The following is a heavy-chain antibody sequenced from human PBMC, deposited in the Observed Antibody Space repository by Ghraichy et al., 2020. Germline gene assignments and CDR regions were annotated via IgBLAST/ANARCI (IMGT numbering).Heavy chain of an antibody. CDR1: GFTFSSYS. CDR2: ISSSSSTI. J-gene: IGHJ3*02. V-gene: IGHV3-48*02. Sequence: GGSLRLSCAASGFTFSSYSMNWVRQAPGKGLEWVSYISSSSSTIYYADSVKGRFTISRDNAKNSLYLQMNSLRDEDTAVYYCAREGDFLQADYGDYEMFPDAFDIWGQGTMVTVSS. D-gene: IGHD4-17*01. CDR3: AREGDFLQADYGDYEMFPDAFDI.